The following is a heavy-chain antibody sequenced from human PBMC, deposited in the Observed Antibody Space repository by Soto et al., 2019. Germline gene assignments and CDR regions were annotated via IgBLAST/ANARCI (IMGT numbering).Heavy chain of an antibody. J-gene: IGHJ4*01. CDR1: GFTLSSYG. V-gene: IGHV3-33*01. D-gene: IGHD1-26*01. Sequence: QVQLVESGGGVVQPGRSLRLSCAASGFTLSSYGMHWVRQAPGKGLEWVAVIGYDGSNKNYADSVRGRFTLSRDSSKKKLYRQMNSLRAEDTAVYYCASDHAPSGSYFPLDYWGHGTLVTVSS. CDR3: ASDHAPSGSYFPLDY. CDR2: IGYDGSNK.